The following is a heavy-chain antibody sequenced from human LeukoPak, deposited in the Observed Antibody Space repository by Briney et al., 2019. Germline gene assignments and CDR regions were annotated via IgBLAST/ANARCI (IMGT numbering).Heavy chain of an antibody. CDR1: GITFSSYG. Sequence: GGSLRLSCAASGITFSSYGMSWVRQAPGKGLEWVSAISGSGGSTYYADSVKGRFTISRDNSKNTLYLQMNSLRAEDTAVYYCARDLAVQYQLLFYGSGGRDWGQGTLVTVSS. CDR3: ARDLAVQYQLLFYGSGGRD. V-gene: IGHV3-23*01. CDR2: ISGSGGST. D-gene: IGHD2-2*01. J-gene: IGHJ4*02.